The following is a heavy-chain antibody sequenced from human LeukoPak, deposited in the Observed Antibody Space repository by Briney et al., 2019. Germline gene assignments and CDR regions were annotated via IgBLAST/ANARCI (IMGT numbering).Heavy chain of an antibody. D-gene: IGHD2-8*02. CDR2: IKANSGVA. CDR1: GYTLTGSY. J-gene: IGHJ6*03. Sequence: ASLKVSCKTPGYTLTGSYMHWGRHAPGQGLEWMGQIKANSGVAHYAQKCHGGDTISTDTYISTAYMELSRLRADDTAVDNMARAPYCGYYYYMDVWGKGTTVTVS. CDR3: ARAPYCGYYYYMDV. V-gene: IGHV1-2*06.